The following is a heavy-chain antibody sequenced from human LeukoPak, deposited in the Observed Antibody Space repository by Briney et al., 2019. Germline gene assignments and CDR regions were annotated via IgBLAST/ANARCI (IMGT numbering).Heavy chain of an antibody. Sequence: ASVKVSCKASGYTFTGYYIHWVRQAPGQGLEWMGWINPNSGGTDYAQKFQGRVTMTRDTSITTAYMELTSLRSDDTAVYYCATARDRNSVYSSFDYWGQGALVTVSS. J-gene: IGHJ4*02. CDR1: GYTFTGYY. D-gene: IGHD5/OR15-5a*01. V-gene: IGHV1-2*02. CDR2: INPNSGGT. CDR3: ATARDRNSVYSSFDY.